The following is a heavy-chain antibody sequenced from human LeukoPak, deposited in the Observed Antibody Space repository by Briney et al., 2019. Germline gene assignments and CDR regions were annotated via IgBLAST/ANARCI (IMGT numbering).Heavy chain of an antibody. D-gene: IGHD6-19*01. V-gene: IGHV1-69*01. CDR3: ATTPHNSGWFPPVFFDY. CDR1: GGTFSSYA. J-gene: IGHJ4*02. Sequence: SVKVSCKASGGTFSSYAISWLRQAPGQGLEWMGGIIPIFGTANYAQKFQGRVTITADESTSTAYMELSSLGSEDTAVYYCATTPHNSGWFPPVFFDYWGQGPLVTVSS. CDR2: IIPIFGTA.